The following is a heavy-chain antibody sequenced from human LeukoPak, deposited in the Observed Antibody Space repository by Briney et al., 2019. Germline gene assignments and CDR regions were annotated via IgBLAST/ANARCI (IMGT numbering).Heavy chain of an antibody. D-gene: IGHD4-23*01. Sequence: ASVKVSCKASGYTFTNYGISWVLQAPGQGLEWMGWISAYNGNTNYAQKLQGRVTMTTDTSTSTAYMELRSLRSDDTAVYYCAREIAVPHTTVDFDSWGQGTLVTVSS. CDR1: GYTFTNYG. J-gene: IGHJ4*02. CDR3: AREIAVPHTTVDFDS. CDR2: ISAYNGNT. V-gene: IGHV1-18*01.